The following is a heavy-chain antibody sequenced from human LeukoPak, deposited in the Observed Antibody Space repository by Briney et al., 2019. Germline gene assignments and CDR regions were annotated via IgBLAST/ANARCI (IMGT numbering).Heavy chain of an antibody. D-gene: IGHD3-16*02. Sequence: GASVKVSCKASGYTFTGYYMHWVRQAPGQGLEWMGWINPNSGGTNYAQKFQGRVTMTRDTSISTAYMELSRLRSDDTAVYYCARXQGDVXGSYRYTGYFDYWGQGTLVTASS. V-gene: IGHV1-2*02. CDR1: GYTFTGYY. J-gene: IGHJ4*02. CDR3: ARXQGDVXGSYRYTGYFDY. CDR2: INPNSGGT.